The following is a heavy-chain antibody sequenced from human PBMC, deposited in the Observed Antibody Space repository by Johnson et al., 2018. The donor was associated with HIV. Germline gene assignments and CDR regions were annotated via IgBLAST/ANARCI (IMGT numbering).Heavy chain of an antibody. D-gene: IGHD1-26*01. CDR3: AREWDPRTPDAFDI. V-gene: IGHV3-66*02. Sequence: VQLVESGGGLVQPGGSLRLSCAASGFTVSGNYMNWVRQAPGKGLEWVSVIYSDGSTYYADSVKGRFTISRDNSKNTLYLQMNSLRAEDTAVYYCAREWDPRTPDAFDIWGQGTMVTVSS. J-gene: IGHJ3*02. CDR2: IYSDGST. CDR1: GFTVSGNY.